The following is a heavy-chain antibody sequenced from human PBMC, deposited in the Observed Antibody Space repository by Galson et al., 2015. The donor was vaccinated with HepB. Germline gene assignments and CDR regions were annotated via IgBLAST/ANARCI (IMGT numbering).Heavy chain of an antibody. CDR1: GFTFSSYG. CDR3: ARTPPDDYGDYVSDYYGMDV. CDR2: IWYDGSNK. J-gene: IGHJ6*02. D-gene: IGHD4-17*01. Sequence: SLRLSCAASGFTFSSYGMHWVRQAPGKGLEWVAVIWYDGSNKYYADSVKGRFTISRDNSKNTLYLQMNSLRAEDTAVYYCARTPPDDYGDYVSDYYGMDVWGQGTTVTVSS. V-gene: IGHV3-33*01.